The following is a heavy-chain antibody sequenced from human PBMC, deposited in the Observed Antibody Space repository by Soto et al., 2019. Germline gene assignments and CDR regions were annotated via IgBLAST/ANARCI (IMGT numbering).Heavy chain of an antibody. J-gene: IGHJ4*02. CDR1: GYTFTNFG. D-gene: IGHD3-16*01. CDR2: ISAYNGNT. CDR3: ARGGTPIDY. Sequence: QVQLVQSGAEVKKPGASVKVSCKTSGYTFTNFGLSWVRQAPGQGLEWMGWISAYNGNTNYAQNFKARVTMTTDTSTITAYIELRSLRSRDTAVYYCARGGTPIDYCGQGTLVNVSS. V-gene: IGHV1-18*01.